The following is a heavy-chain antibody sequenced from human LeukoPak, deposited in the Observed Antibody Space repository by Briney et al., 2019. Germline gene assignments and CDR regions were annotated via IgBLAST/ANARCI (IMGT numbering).Heavy chain of an antibody. CDR1: GFTLSSYW. J-gene: IGHJ6*03. D-gene: IGHD2-8*01. CDR2: IKQDGSEK. V-gene: IGHV3-7*01. Sequence: PGGSLRLSCAASGFTLSSYWMSWVRQAPGKGLERVANIKQDGSEKYYVDSVKGRFTISRDNAKNSLYLQMNSLRAEDTAVYYCAGNGVKATYYYYYYMDVWGKGTTVTVSS. CDR3: AGNGVKATYYYYYYMDV.